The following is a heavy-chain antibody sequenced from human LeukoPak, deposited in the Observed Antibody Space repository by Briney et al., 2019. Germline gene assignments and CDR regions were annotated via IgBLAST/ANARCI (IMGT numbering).Heavy chain of an antibody. D-gene: IGHD6-13*01. CDR3: ARHAGGISATGTRPFDY. J-gene: IGHJ4*02. V-gene: IGHV4-39*01. CDR1: GASFSSSTYY. Sequence: PSETLSLTCTVSGASFSSSTYYWGWIRQPPGKGLEWIGSIYYSGSTYYNPSLKSRVTMSVDTSKNQYSLKLSSVTAADTAVYYCARHAGGISATGTRPFDYWGQGTLVTVSS. CDR2: IYYSGST.